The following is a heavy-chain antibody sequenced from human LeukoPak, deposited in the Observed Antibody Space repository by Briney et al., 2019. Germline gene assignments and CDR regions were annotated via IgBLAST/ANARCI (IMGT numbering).Heavy chain of an antibody. D-gene: IGHD6-19*01. CDR3: AKARGQYSSGVYGMDV. CDR2: ISYDGSNK. CDR1: GFTFSSYG. V-gene: IGHV3-30*18. J-gene: IGHJ6*02. Sequence: PGGSLRLSCAASGFTFSSYGMHWVRQAPGKGLEWVAVISYDGSNKYYADSVKGRFTISRDDSKNTLYLQMNSLRAEDTAVYYCAKARGQYSSGVYGMDVWGQGTTVTVSS.